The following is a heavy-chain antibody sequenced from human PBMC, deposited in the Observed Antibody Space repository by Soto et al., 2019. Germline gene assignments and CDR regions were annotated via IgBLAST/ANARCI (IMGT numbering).Heavy chain of an antibody. V-gene: IGHV4-59*11. CDR2: IYSSGTT. CDR3: AKLLNHFFMDV. J-gene: IGHJ6*03. D-gene: IGHD2-21*02. Sequence: QVQLQESGPGLVKPSETLSLTCSVSGGSIDGLYWTWVRQSPGRGLEWIGWIYSSGTTTYNPSLKSRVSMPVDTSKYLLTLKLSSWAVADSAIYYCAKLLNHFFMDVLGRGTTVAVSS. CDR1: GGSIDGLY.